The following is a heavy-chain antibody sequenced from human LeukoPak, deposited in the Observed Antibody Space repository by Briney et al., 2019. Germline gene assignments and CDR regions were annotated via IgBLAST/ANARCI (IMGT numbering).Heavy chain of an antibody. J-gene: IGHJ4*02. CDR2: IIPIFGTA. Sequence: GASVKVSCKASGGTFSSYAISWVRQAPGQGLDWMGGIIPIFGTANYAQKFQGRVTITADEYTSTAYMELSSLRSEDTAVYYCARNMGLERALASGGQGPLVPVSS. D-gene: IGHD4/OR15-4a*01. V-gene: IGHV1-69*13. CDR3: ARNMGLERALAS. CDR1: GGTFSSYA.